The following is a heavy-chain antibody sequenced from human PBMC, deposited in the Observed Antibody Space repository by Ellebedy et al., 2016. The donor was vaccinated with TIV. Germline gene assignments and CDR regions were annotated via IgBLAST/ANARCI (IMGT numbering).Heavy chain of an antibody. V-gene: IGHV3-23*01. D-gene: IGHD2-15*01. CDR1: GFTFSSYA. CDR2: MSGSGGST. CDR3: AKTPSYCSGGSCYPDY. Sequence: GGSLRLSCAASGFTFSSYAKSWVRQAPGKGLEWVSAMSGSGGSTYYADSVKGRFTISRDNSKNTLYLQMNSLRAEDTAVYYCAKTPSYCSGGSCYPDYWGQGTLVTVSS. J-gene: IGHJ4*02.